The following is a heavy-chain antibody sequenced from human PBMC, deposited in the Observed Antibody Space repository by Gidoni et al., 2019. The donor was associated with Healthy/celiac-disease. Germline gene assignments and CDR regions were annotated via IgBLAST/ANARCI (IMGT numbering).Heavy chain of an antibody. Sequence: QVQLQQWGAGLLKPSETLSLTCAVYGGSFSGYYWSWIRQPPGKGLEWIGEINHSGSTNYNPSLKSRVTISVDTSKNQFSLKLSSVTAADTAVYYCARGSSSGWYDYWGQGPLVTVSS. J-gene: IGHJ4*02. CDR3: ARGSSSGWYDY. CDR1: GGSFSGYY. D-gene: IGHD6-19*01. V-gene: IGHV4-34*01. CDR2: INHSGST.